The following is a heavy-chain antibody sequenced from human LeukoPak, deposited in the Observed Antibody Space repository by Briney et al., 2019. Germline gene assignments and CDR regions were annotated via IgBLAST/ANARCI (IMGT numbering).Heavy chain of an antibody. CDR2: ISSSSSYI. CDR3: ARDPAGPPYYDFWSGYRPGTFDY. D-gene: IGHD3-3*01. V-gene: IGHV3-21*01. Sequence: NTGGSLRLSCAASGFTFNSYNMNWVRQAPGKGLEWVSSISSSSSYIYYADSVKGRFTISRDNAKNSLYLQMNSLRAEDTAVYYCARDPAGPPYYDFWSGYRPGTFDYWGQGTLVTVSS. CDR1: GFTFNSYN. J-gene: IGHJ4*02.